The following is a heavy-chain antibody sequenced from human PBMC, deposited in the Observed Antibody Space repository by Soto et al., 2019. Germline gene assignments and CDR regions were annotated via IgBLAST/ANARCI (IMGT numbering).Heavy chain of an antibody. CDR1: GFTFDDYA. V-gene: IGHV3-9*01. Sequence: EVQLVESGGGLVQPGRSLRVSCAASGFTFDDYAIHWVRQAPGKGLEWVSGISWNGGIIGYADSVKGRFTISRDNAKNSLYLQMNSLRPEDTALYYCVKATVFGVVRYDFDYWGQGTLVTVSS. CDR2: ISWNGGII. D-gene: IGHD3-3*01. J-gene: IGHJ4*02. CDR3: VKATVFGVVRYDFDY.